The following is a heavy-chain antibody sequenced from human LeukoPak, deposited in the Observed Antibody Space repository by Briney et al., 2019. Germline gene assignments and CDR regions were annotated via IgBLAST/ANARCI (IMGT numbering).Heavy chain of an antibody. CDR1: GFTFSSYG. D-gene: IGHD2-15*01. Sequence: GGSLRLSCAASGFTFSSYGMSWVRQAPGKGLEWGSAISGSGGSPYYADSVKGRYTISRDNSKNTLYLQMNSLRAEDTAVYYCAKEGYCSGGSCYSPNWFDPWGQGTLVTVSS. V-gene: IGHV3-23*01. J-gene: IGHJ5*02. CDR3: AKEGYCSGGSCYSPNWFDP. CDR2: ISGSGGSP.